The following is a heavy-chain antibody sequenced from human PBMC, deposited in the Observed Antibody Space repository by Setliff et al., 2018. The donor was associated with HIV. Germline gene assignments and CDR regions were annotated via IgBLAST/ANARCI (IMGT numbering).Heavy chain of an antibody. CDR2: INHSGST. CDR3: ARWFCTNGVCYTGAVAGTYLDP. D-gene: IGHD2-8*01. Sequence: SETLSLTCTVSGDSVSTRNSFWGWIRQPPGKGLEWIGEINHSGSTNYNPSLKSRVTISVDTSKNQFSLKLSSVTAADTAVYYCARWFCTNGVCYTGAVAGTYLDPWGQGTLVTVSS. V-gene: IGHV4-39*07. J-gene: IGHJ5*02. CDR1: GDSVSTRNSF.